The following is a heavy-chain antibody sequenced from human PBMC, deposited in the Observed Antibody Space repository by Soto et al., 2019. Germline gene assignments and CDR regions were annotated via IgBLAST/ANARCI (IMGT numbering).Heavy chain of an antibody. CDR1: GFTFSSYW. D-gene: IGHD2-8*02. CDR3: ARDRWRGGNSGGVVYYFDY. V-gene: IGHV3-7*03. CDR2: IKQDGSEK. Sequence: GGSLRLSCAASGFTFSSYWMSWVRQAPGKGLEWVANIKQDGSEKYYVDSVKGRFTISRDNAKNSLYLQMNSLRAEDTAVYYCARDRWRGGNSGGVVYYFDYWGQGTLVTAPQ. J-gene: IGHJ4*02.